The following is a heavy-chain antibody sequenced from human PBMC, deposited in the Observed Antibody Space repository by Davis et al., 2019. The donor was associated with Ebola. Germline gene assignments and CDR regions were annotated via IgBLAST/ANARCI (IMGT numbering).Heavy chain of an antibody. CDR1: GGSISSGGYS. V-gene: IGHV4-30-2*01. Sequence: MPSETLSLTCAVSGGSISSGGYSWSCIRQPPGKGLEWIGYIYHSGSTYYNPSLKSRVTIAVDRSKNQFSLKRSSVTAADTAVYYCASSPTRYCSGGSCYSRHYYYYGMDVWGQGTTVTVSS. CDR3: ASSPTRYCSGGSCYSRHYYYYGMDV. D-gene: IGHD2-15*01. J-gene: IGHJ6*02. CDR2: IYHSGST.